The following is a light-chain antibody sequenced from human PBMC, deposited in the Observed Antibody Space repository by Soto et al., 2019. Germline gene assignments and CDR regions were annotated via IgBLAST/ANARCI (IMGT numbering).Light chain of an antibody. CDR1: QSVSSNY. Sequence: EIVLTQSPGTLSLSPGERATLSCRASQSVSSNYLAWYQQKPGQAPRLLIYGASTRATGIPDRFSGSGSGTDFTLTISRLEPEDFAVYYCQQYGSSLVTFGNGTKLEIK. V-gene: IGKV3-20*01. J-gene: IGKJ2*01. CDR2: GAS. CDR3: QQYGSSLVT.